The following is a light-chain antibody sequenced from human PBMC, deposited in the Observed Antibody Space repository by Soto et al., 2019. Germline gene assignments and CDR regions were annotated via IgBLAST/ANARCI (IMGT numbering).Light chain of an antibody. CDR2: EVS. J-gene: IGLJ1*01. CDR1: SSDVGGYNY. Sequence: QSALTQPASVSGSPGQSITISCTGTSSDVGGYNYVSLYQQHPGKAPKLMIYEVSNRPSGVSNRFSGSKSGNTASLTISGLQAEDEADYYCSSYTGRSTYVFGTGTKLTVL. CDR3: SSYTGRSTYV. V-gene: IGLV2-14*01.